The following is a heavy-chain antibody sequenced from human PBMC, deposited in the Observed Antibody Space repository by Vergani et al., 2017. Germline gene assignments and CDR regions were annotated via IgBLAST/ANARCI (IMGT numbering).Heavy chain of an antibody. Sequence: EVQLVQSGAEVKKPGESRRISCQISGYSFTNYWIAWVRQMPGKGLEGMGIIHPAHSDTRYSPSFQGQVTVSVNKSISTAYLQRSSLRASDSSMYYCTRLYGRDSSGSKYFDYWGQGTLVTVSS. CDR1: GYSFTNYW. J-gene: IGHJ4*02. CDR3: TRLYGRDSSGSKYFDY. V-gene: IGHV5-51*01. D-gene: IGHD3-22*01. CDR2: IHPAHSDT.